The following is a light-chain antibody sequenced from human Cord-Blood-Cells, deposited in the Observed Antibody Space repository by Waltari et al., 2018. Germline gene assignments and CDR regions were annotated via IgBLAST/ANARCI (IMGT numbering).Light chain of an antibody. Sequence: QSALTQPASVSGSPGQPTTISCTGTSSDVGGYNYVSWYQQNPGKAPKLMIYDVSNRPSGVSNRFSGSKSGNTASLTISGLQAEDEADYYCSSYTSSSTLVFGGGTKLTVL. J-gene: IGLJ2*01. V-gene: IGLV2-14*01. CDR3: SSYTSSSTLV. CDR1: SSDVGGYNY. CDR2: DVS.